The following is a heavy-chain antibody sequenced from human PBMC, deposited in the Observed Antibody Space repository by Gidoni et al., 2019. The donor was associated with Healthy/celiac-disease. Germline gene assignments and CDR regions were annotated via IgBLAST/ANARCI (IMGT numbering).Heavy chain of an antibody. V-gene: IGHV2-5*02. J-gene: IGHJ4*02. D-gene: IGHD3-10*01. CDR1: GFSLSTSGVG. Sequence: QITLKESGPTLVKPTQTLTLTCTFSGFSLSTSGVGVGWIRQPPGKALEWLALIYWDDDKRYSPSLKSRLTITKDTSKNQVVLTMTNMDPVDTATYYCAHRGMVGNYYGSGSYYIGFDYWGQGTLVTVSS. CDR3: AHRGMVGNYYGSGSYYIGFDY. CDR2: IYWDDDK.